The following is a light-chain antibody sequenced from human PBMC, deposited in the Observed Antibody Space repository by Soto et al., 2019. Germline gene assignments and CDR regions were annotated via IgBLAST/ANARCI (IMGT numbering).Light chain of an antibody. V-gene: IGKV1-27*01. CDR1: RGVGNS. Sequence: DVQMTQSPSSLYASVGDRVTITCRASRGVGNSLAWYQQKPGKVPTLLIYGASTLESGVPSRFSGSGSGTFFTLIINSLQPDDGATYYCQKYDSAPFFFGPGSKVNLK. CDR3: QKYDSAPFF. J-gene: IGKJ3*01. CDR2: GAS.